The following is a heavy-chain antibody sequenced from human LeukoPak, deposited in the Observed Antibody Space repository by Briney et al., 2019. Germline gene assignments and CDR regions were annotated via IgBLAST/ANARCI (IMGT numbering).Heavy chain of an antibody. Sequence: GGSLRLSCAASGLTFSSYAMSWVRQAPGKGLEWVSAISGSGGSTYYADSVKGRFTISRDNSKNTLYLQMNSLRAEDTAVYYCARDTYGDYGDYWGQGTLVTVSS. CDR2: ISGSGGST. CDR3: ARDTYGDYGDY. J-gene: IGHJ4*02. D-gene: IGHD4-17*01. V-gene: IGHV3-23*01. CDR1: GLTFSSYA.